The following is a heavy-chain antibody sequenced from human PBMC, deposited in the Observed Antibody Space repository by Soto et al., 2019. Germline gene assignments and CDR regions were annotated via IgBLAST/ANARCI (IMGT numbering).Heavy chain of an antibody. J-gene: IGHJ1*01. CDR2: IHSSGSI. CDR3: ARDLDGLHDDNSGPYPRPG. V-gene: IGHV4-30-4*01. CDR1: GGSISSDDYY. D-gene: IGHD3-22*01. Sequence: PSETLSLTCTVSGGSISSDDYYWSWIRQAPGRGLEWIGYIHSSGSIYYNPSLKSRATMSIDTARNQFSLKVSSVTVADTAVYYCARDLDGLHDDNSGPYPRPGWGQGTLVKVS.